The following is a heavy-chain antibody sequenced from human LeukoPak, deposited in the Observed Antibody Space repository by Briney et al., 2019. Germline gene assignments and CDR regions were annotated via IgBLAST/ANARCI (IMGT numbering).Heavy chain of an antibody. CDR2: IKHNGGEK. J-gene: IGHJ4*02. V-gene: IGHV3-7*01. Sequence: GGSLRLSCVASGFTFTDYFMSWVRQAPGKGLEWVASIKHNGGEKYYVDSVKGGFTISRDNAKNSMYLEMSSLRVEDTAVCYCARDRGWRSSGYYLYHFDYWGQGTLVTFAS. D-gene: IGHD3-22*01. CDR3: ARDRGWRSSGYYLYHFDY. CDR1: GFTFTDYF.